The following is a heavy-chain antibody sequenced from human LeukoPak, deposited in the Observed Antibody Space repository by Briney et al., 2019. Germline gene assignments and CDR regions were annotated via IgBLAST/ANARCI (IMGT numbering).Heavy chain of an antibody. CDR2: ISGSGGST. D-gene: IGHD3-9*01. CDR1: GFSFSSYA. Sequence: GGSLRLSCGASGFSFSSYAMSWVRQAPGKGLEWVSAISGSGGSTYYADSVKGRFTISRDNSKNTLYLQMNSLRAEDTAVYYCAKDESYTYYDILTGYDFDYWGQGTLVTVSS. V-gene: IGHV3-23*01. CDR3: AKDESYTYYDILTGYDFDY. J-gene: IGHJ4*02.